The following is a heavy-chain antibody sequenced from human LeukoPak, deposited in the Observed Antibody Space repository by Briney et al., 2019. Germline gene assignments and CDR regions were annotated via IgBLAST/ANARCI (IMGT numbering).Heavy chain of an antibody. Sequence: SETLSLTCTVSGGSISSSSYYWGWIRQPPGKGLEWIGNIYYSGSTYYNPSLESRVTMSLDTSKNQFSLKLSSVTAADTAVYYCARVKTGYRPVTVGYHYYMDVWGKGTTVTVSS. CDR1: GGSISSSSYY. D-gene: IGHD6-13*01. CDR3: ARVKTGYRPVTVGYHYYMDV. CDR2: IYYSGST. V-gene: IGHV4-39*07. J-gene: IGHJ6*03.